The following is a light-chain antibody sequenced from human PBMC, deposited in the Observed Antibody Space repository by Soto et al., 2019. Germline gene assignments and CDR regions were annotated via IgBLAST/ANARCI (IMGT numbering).Light chain of an antibody. CDR3: GTWDSSLSAYV. V-gene: IGLV1-51*01. CDR1: SSNIGNNY. Sequence: QSVLTQPPSVSAAPGQKVTISCSGSSSNIGNNYVSWYQQLPGTAPKLIIYDNNKRPSGIPDRFSGSKSGTSATLGITGLQTGDEADYYCGTWDSSLSAYVFGNGTKLTVL. J-gene: IGLJ1*01. CDR2: DNN.